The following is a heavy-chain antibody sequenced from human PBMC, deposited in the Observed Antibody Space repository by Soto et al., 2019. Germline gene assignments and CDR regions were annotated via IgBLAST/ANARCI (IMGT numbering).Heavy chain of an antibody. Sequence: PGGSLRLSCAASGFTFSSSWMHWVCQAPEKGQEWVADIKCDGSEKYYVDSVKGRLTISRDNAKNSLYLQVNSLRAEDTAVYYCARDSAILPGTYFDYWGLGTLVTVSS. CDR2: IKCDGSEK. J-gene: IGHJ4*02. CDR3: ARDSAILPGTYFDY. D-gene: IGHD6-13*01. V-gene: IGHV3-7*01. CDR1: GFTFSSSW.